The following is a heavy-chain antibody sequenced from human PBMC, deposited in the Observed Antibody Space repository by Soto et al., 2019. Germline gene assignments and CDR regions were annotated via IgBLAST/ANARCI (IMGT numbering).Heavy chain of an antibody. CDR3: ARLGIAARTMDV. CDR2: IYYSGST. CDR1: GGSISSSSYY. D-gene: IGHD6-6*01. Sequence: SETLSLTCTVSGGSISSSSYYWGWIRQPPGKGLEWTGSIYYSGSTYYDPSLKSRVTISVDTSKNQFSLKLSSVAAADTAVYYCARLGIAARTMDVWGKGTTVTVSS. V-gene: IGHV4-39*01. J-gene: IGHJ6*04.